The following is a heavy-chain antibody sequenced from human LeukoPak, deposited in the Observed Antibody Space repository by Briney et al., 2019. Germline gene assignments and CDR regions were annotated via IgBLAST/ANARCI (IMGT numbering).Heavy chain of an antibody. D-gene: IGHD2-2*01. V-gene: IGHV3-21*01. CDR3: ARYGVSSSTSYIDF. CDR1: GFSFSTYA. Sequence: GGSLRLSCAASGFSFSTYAMHWVRQAPGEGLKWVSCITSDSAYIYYADSVKGRFTISRDNAKNSLYLQMNSLRAKDTAVYYCARYGVSSSTSYIDFWGQGTLVTVSS. CDR2: ITSDSAYI. J-gene: IGHJ4*02.